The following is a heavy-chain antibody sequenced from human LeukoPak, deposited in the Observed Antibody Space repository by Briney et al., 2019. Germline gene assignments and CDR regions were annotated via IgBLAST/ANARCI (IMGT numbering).Heavy chain of an antibody. Sequence: GGSLRLSCAASGFTFSSYAMSWVRQAPGKGVEGVSSFSGSGESTYYTDSVKGRFPISRDNSKNTLYLQMNSLRADDTAVYYCARSGVSGFDYWGGGTLV. J-gene: IGHJ4*02. V-gene: IGHV3-23*01. D-gene: IGHD1-26*01. CDR2: FSGSGEST. CDR1: GFTFSSYA. CDR3: ARSGVSGFDY.